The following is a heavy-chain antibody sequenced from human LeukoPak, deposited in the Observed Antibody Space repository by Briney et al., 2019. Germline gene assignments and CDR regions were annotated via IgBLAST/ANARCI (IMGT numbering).Heavy chain of an antibody. V-gene: IGHV3-23*01. CDR3: AKDLITMIVVVSPGYFDY. D-gene: IGHD3-22*01. J-gene: IGHJ4*02. CDR1: GFTVSSNY. CDR2: ISGSGGST. Sequence: PGGSLRLSCAASGFTVSSNYMSWVRQAPGKGLEWVSAISGSGGSTYYADSVKGRFTISRDNSKNTLYLQMNSLRAEDTAVYYCAKDLITMIVVVSPGYFDYWGQGTLVTVSS.